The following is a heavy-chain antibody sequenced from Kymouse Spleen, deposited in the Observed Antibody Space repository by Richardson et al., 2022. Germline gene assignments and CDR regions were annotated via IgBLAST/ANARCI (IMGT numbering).Heavy chain of an antibody. J-gene: IGHJ4*02. CDR2: IWYDGSNK. D-gene: IGHD6-6*01. V-gene: IGHV3-33*01. CDR3: ARDLEYSSSSGYFDY. CDR1: GFTFSSYG. Sequence: QVQLVESGGGVVQPGRSLRLSCAASGFTFSSYGMHWVRQAPGKGLEWVAVIWYDGSNKYYADSVKGRFTISRDNSKNTLYLQMNSLRAEDTAVYYCARDLEYSSSSGYFDYWGQGTLVTVSS.